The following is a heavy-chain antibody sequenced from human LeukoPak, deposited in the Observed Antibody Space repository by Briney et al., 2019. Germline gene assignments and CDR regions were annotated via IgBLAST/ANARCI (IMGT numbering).Heavy chain of an antibody. V-gene: IGHV3-21*01. J-gene: IGHJ5*02. CDR2: ISSSSSYI. Sequence: GGSLRLSCAASGFTFSSYSMNWVRQAPGKGLEWVSSISSSSSYIYYADSVKGRFTISGDNAKNSLYLQMNSLRAEDTAVYYCARDRGRGFDPWGQGTLVTVSS. CDR1: GFTFSSYS. CDR3: ARDRGRGFDP. D-gene: IGHD1-26*01.